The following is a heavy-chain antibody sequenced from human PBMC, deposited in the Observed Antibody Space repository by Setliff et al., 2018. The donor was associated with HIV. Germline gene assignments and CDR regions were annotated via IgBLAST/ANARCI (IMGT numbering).Heavy chain of an antibody. V-gene: IGHV4-59*06. Sequence: PSETLSLTCAVYGGSLSGYYWSWIRQPPGKGLEWIGYIYYSGSTYYNPSLKSLVTISVDTSKNQFSLKLSSVTAADTAVYYCARLRYYDSSGYLDYWGQGTLVTSPQ. CDR2: IYYSGST. D-gene: IGHD3-22*01. CDR3: ARLRYYDSSGYLDY. J-gene: IGHJ4*02. CDR1: GGSLSGYY.